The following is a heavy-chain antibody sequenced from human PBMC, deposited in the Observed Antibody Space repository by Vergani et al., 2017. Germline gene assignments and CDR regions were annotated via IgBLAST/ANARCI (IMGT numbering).Heavy chain of an antibody. V-gene: IGHV5-10-1*03. Sequence: VPLFPSGAEVKKPGESLRISCKGSGYSFTSYWISWVRQMPGKGLEWMGRIDPSDSYTNYSPSFQGHVTISADKSISTAYLQWSSLKASDTAMYYCARHIAAAVRPYYGMDVWGQGTTVTVSS. CDR1: GYSFTSYW. D-gene: IGHD6-13*01. CDR3: ARHIAAAVRPYYGMDV. J-gene: IGHJ6*02. CDR2: IDPSDSYT.